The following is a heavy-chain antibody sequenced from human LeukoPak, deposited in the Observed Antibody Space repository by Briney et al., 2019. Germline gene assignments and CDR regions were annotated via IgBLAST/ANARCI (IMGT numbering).Heavy chain of an antibody. CDR2: IYYSGST. CDR3: ARDRGDSSGYSYWYFDL. CDR1: GGSISSSSYY. V-gene: IGHV4-39*02. Sequence: SETLSLTCTVSGGSISSSSYYWGWIRQPPGKGLEWIGSIYYSGSTYYNPSLKSRVTISVDTSKNQFSLKLSSVTAADTAVYYCARDRGDSSGYSYWYFDLWGRGTLVTVSS. J-gene: IGHJ2*01. D-gene: IGHD3-22*01.